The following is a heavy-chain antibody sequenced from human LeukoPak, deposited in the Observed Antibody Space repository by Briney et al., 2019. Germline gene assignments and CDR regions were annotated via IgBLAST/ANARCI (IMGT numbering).Heavy chain of an antibody. J-gene: IGHJ4*02. Sequence: SETLSFTCTVSGGSISSYYWSWIRQPPGKGLEWIGYTYYSGSTNYNPSLKSRVTISVDTSKNQFSLKLSSVTAADTAVYYCARVAGPQGYFDYWGQGTLVTVSS. CDR2: TYYSGST. V-gene: IGHV4-59*01. CDR3: ARVAGPQGYFDY. CDR1: GGSISSYY.